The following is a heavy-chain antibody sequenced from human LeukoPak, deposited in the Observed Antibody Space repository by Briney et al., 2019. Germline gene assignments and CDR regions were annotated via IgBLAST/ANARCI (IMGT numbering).Heavy chain of an antibody. CDR1: GFTVSSNY. D-gene: IGHD2-21*01. J-gene: IGHJ6*02. CDR2: IYSGGST. Sequence: QPGGSLRLSCAASGFTVSSNYMSWVRQAPGKGLEWVSVIYSGGSTYYADSVKGRFTISRDNSKNTLYLQMNSLRAEDTAVYYCCVATYYYYYCGMDVWGQGTTVTVSS. V-gene: IGHV3-66*01. CDR3: CVATYYYYYCGMDV.